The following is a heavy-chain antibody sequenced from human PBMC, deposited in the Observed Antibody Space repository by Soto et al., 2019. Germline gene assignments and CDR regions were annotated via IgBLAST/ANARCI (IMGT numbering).Heavy chain of an antibody. D-gene: IGHD4-17*01. CDR2: ISYDGSNK. V-gene: IGHV3-30*18. J-gene: IGHJ4*02. CDR3: AKDGGYGDYDTYYFDS. Sequence: GGSLRLSCAASGFTFSIYGMHWFRQAPGKGLEWVAVISYDGSNKYYADSVKGRFTISRDNSKNTLYLQMNSLRAEDTAVYYCAKDGGYGDYDTYYFDSWGQGPLVTVSS. CDR1: GFTFSIYG.